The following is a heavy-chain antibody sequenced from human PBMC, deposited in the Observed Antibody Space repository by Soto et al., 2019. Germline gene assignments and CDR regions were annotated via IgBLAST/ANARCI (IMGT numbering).Heavy chain of an antibody. J-gene: IGHJ5*02. Sequence: ASVTVSCKTSGYTFNTYGINWVRQPPGQGLELMGWISAYDGKTTYAEKFQGRVTLTTDISTSTVYMELRSLRSDDTAIYYCARDPHEFWTRYWFDPWGQGTPVTVSS. CDR2: ISAYDGKT. V-gene: IGHV1-18*01. D-gene: IGHD3-3*01. CDR1: GYTFNTYG. CDR3: ARDPHEFWTRYWFDP.